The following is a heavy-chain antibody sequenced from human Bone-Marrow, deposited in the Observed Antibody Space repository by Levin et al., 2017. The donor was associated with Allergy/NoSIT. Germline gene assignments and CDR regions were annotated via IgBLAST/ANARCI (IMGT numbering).Heavy chain of an antibody. CDR2: ISSSSNTI. J-gene: IGHJ4*02. V-gene: IGHV3-11*01. CDR1: GFTFSHYY. CDR3: ARSGVYGDYCEF. Sequence: GGSLRLSCSASGFTFSHYYMTWIRQAPGKGLEWLAYISSSSNTIFYAPSVAGRFTISRDNAGNSVFLQMNSLRAEDTGLYYCARSGVYGDYCEFWGQGTLVTVSS. D-gene: IGHD4-17*01.